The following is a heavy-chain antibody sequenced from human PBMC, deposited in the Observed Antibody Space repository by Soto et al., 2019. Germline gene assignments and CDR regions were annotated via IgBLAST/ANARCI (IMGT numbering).Heavy chain of an antibody. CDR1: GFAFSSSW. CDR2: ITGDGTNT. V-gene: IGHV3-74*01. CDR3: ARDGGYGTPFDY. J-gene: IGHJ4*02. D-gene: IGHD5-12*01. Sequence: EVQLVQSGGGLVQPGGSLRLSCAASGFAFSSSWLHWVRQAPGKGLMIVARITGDGTNTAYATSVKGRCTISRYNAKNMVYLQMDSLKSEATAVYYCARDGGYGTPFDYWGQGALVPVSS.